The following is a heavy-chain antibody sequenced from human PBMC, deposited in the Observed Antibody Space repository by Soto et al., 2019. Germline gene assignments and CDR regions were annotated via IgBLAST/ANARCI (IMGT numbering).Heavy chain of an antibody. CDR1: GFSFSTYA. CDR3: ARDRRCPDDVFAI. D-gene: IGHD2-15*01. J-gene: IGHJ3*02. V-gene: IGHV3-23*01. CDR2: IVGSGGTT. Sequence: EVQLLESGGGLVQPGGSLRLSCAASGFSFSTYAMSWVRQVPGKGLEWISAIVGSGGTTWFADSVKGRFTISRDNSKNMPYRQMNCLRVEDTALYYCARDRRCPDDVFAIWGEGTMVTVSS.